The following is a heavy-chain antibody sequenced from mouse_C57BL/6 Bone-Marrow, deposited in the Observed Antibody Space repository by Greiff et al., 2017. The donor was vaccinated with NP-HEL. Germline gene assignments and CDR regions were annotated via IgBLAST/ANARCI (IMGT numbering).Heavy chain of an antibody. Sequence: EVQRVESGPGLAKPSQTLSLTCSVTGYSITSDYWNWIRKFPGNKLEYMGYISYSGSTYYNPSLKSRISITRDTSKNQYYLQLNSVTTEDTATYYCARSVYGYVPWFAYWGQGTLVTVSA. CDR3: ARSVYGYVPWFAY. J-gene: IGHJ3*01. CDR2: ISYSGST. V-gene: IGHV3-8*01. D-gene: IGHD2-2*01. CDR1: GYSITSDY.